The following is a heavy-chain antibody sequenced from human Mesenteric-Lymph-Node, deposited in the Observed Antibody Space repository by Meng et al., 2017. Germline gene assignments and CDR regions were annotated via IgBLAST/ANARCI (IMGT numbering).Heavy chain of an antibody. CDR1: GFTFSTYE. CDR3: AREGYDILTGYGLLDY. V-gene: IGHV3-48*03. D-gene: IGHD3-9*01. Sequence: GESLKISCAASGFTFSTYEMNWVRRPPGKGLEWVSYISSSGRTIYSADSLKGRFTISRDNAKNSLSLQVNSLRAEDTAVYYCAREGYDILTGYGLLDYWGQGTLVTAS. CDR2: ISSSGRTI. J-gene: IGHJ4*02.